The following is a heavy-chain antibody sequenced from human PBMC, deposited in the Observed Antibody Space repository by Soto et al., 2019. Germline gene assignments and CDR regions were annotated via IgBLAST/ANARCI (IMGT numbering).Heavy chain of an antibody. Sequence: GGSLRLSCAASGFAISGYAMNWVRQSPGKGLEWVSALSGSAGRTYYVDSVKGRFTVSRDNSKNTLFLQMTSLRVEDTALYYCAKRRGDNNGHFDSWGQGTLVTVSS. D-gene: IGHD3-22*01. CDR2: LSGSAGRT. J-gene: IGHJ4*02. CDR1: GFAISGYA. CDR3: AKRRGDNNGHFDS. V-gene: IGHV3-23*01.